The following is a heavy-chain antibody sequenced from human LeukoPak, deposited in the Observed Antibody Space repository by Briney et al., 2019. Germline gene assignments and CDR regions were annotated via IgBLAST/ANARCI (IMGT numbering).Heavy chain of an antibody. J-gene: IGHJ4*02. CDR1: GFTFSSYG. CDR3: ARSLLSFDY. V-gene: IGHV3-30*02. Sequence: GGSLRLSCAASGFTFSSYGMHWVRQAPGKGLEWVAFIPYDGSNKYYADSVKGRFTISRDNSKNTLYLQMNSLRAEDTAVYYCARSLLSFDYWGQGTLVTVSS. CDR2: IPYDGSNK. D-gene: IGHD3-16*01.